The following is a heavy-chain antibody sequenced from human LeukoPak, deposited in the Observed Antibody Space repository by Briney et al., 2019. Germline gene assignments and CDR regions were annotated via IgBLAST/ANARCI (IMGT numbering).Heavy chain of an antibody. Sequence: GGSLRLSCAASGFTFSTYGMSWVRQAPGKGLKWVSSITGSDDKTYYADFVKGRFTISRDNFKNTLYLQMNSLRAEDTAVYYCAKWRSSGRPDYIDVWGRGTTVTISS. CDR1: GFTFSTYG. CDR3: AKWRSSGRPDYIDV. D-gene: IGHD6-19*01. V-gene: IGHV3-23*01. J-gene: IGHJ6*03. CDR2: ITGSDDKT.